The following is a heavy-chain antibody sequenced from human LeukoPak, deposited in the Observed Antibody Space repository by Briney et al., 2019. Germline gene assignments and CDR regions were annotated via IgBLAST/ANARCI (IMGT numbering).Heavy chain of an antibody. CDR3: AKGAPDYGDYWYNWFDP. V-gene: IGHV3-23*01. Sequence: GGSLRLSCAAPGFTFSSYAMSWVRQAPGKGLEWVSAISGSGGSTYYADSVKGRFTISRDNSKNTLYLQMNSLRAEDTAVYYCAKGAPDYGDYWYNWFDPWGQGTLVTVSS. J-gene: IGHJ5*02. D-gene: IGHD4-17*01. CDR1: GFTFSSYA. CDR2: ISGSGGST.